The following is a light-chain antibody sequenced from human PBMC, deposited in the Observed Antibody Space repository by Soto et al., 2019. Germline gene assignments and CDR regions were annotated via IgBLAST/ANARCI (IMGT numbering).Light chain of an antibody. V-gene: IGLV1-40*01. CDR2: DSS. Sequence: QSVLTQPPSVSGAPGQRVSISCTGSTSNIGAPYDVHWYQHLPGAAPKLLIYDSSNRPSGVPDRFSGSKSGTSASLAITGLQAEDEADYHCQSYDSSLSAYVFGTGTKLTVL. CDR1: TSNIGAPYD. J-gene: IGLJ1*01. CDR3: QSYDSSLSAYV.